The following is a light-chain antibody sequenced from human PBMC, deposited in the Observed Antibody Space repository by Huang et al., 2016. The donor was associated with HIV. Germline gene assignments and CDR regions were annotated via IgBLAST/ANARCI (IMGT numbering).Light chain of an antibody. V-gene: IGKV1-NL1*01. Sequence: DLQMTQSPSSLSASVGDIVTITCRASQGISNSLAWYQQKPGRAPKLLLYAASSLETGVPSRFSGSGSGADYSLTISSLQPEDSATYYCQQYYSTLFTFGPGTKVDIK. CDR2: AAS. J-gene: IGKJ3*01. CDR3: QQYYSTLFT. CDR1: QGISNS.